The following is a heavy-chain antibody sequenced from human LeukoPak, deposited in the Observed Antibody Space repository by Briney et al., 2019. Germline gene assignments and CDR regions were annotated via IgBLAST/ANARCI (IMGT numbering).Heavy chain of an antibody. J-gene: IGHJ4*02. V-gene: IGHV1-46*01. CDR2: INPSGGST. CDR3: ARDGLRLAARPDY. Sequence: ASVKVSCKGSGCTFTSYYMHWVRQAPGQGLEWMEIINPSGGSTSYAQKLQGRVTMTTATSTSTAYMELRSLRSDDTAVYYCARDGLRLAARPDYWGQGTLVTVSS. D-gene: IGHD6-6*01. CDR1: GCTFTSYY.